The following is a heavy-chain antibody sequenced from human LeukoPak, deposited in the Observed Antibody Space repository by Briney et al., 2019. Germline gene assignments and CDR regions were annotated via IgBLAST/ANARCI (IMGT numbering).Heavy chain of an antibody. Sequence: GGSLRLSCAASGFSFENYNMNWVRQAPGKGLEWVSAISGSGGSTHYGDSVKGRFTISRDNSKNTLYLQMNSLRAEDTAVYYCAKGAEYADTNWFDPWGQGTLVTVSS. CDR2: ISGSGGST. D-gene: IGHD2-2*01. CDR3: AKGAEYADTNWFDP. CDR1: GFSFENYN. V-gene: IGHV3-23*01. J-gene: IGHJ5*02.